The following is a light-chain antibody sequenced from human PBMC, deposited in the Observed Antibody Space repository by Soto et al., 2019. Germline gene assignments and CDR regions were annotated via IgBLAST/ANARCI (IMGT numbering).Light chain of an antibody. CDR3: HQYGSSPRLFT. Sequence: EIVLTQSPGTLSLSPGERATLSCRASQSVSSSYLAWYQQKPGQAPRFLIYAASSRAPGIPDRFSGSGSGTDFTLTISRLEPEDFAMYYCHQYGSSPRLFTFGPGTKVDIK. CDR1: QSVSSSY. J-gene: IGKJ3*01. V-gene: IGKV3-20*01. CDR2: AAS.